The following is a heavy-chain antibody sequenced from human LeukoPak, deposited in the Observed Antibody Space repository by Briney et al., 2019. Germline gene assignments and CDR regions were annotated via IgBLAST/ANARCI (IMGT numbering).Heavy chain of an antibody. D-gene: IGHD4-17*01. Sequence: GGSLRLSCAASGFTFSSYAMHWVRQAPGKGLEWVAVISYDGSNKYYADSVKGRFTISRDNSKNTLYLQMNSLRAEGTAVYYCAKDRSATVFQHWGQGTLVTVSS. J-gene: IGHJ1*01. CDR1: GFTFSSYA. CDR3: AKDRSATVFQH. V-gene: IGHV3-30-3*01. CDR2: ISYDGSNK.